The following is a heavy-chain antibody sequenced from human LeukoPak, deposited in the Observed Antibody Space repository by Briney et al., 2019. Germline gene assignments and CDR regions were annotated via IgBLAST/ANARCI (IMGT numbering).Heavy chain of an antibody. CDR1: GFTFSSYS. CDR2: ISSSSSYI. D-gene: IGHD3-3*01. V-gene: IGHV3-21*01. CDR3: ARGLSQDFWSGYYLLPYYYYYYMDV. Sequence: GGSLRLSCAASGFTFSSYSMNWVRQAPGKGLEWVSSISSSSSYIYYADSVKGRFTISRDNAKNSLYLQMNSLRAEDTAVYYCARGLSQDFWSGYYLLPYYYYYYMDVWGKGTTVTVSS. J-gene: IGHJ6*03.